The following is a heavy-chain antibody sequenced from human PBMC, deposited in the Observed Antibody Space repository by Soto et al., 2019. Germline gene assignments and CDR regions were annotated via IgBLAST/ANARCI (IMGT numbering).Heavy chain of an antibody. V-gene: IGHV3-72*01. D-gene: IGHD1-1*01. J-gene: IGHJ4*02. CDR2: IRNKANGYTT. CDR1: GFSFSDHY. CDR3: VKEATNNQRDLLHLDS. Sequence: PGGSLRLSCAASGFSFSDHYMDWVRQAPGKGLGWLGRIRNKANGYTTAYAATVRGRISISRDDSKNSLFLQVTNLKIDDTAVYFCVKEATNNQRDLLHLDSWGQGIRVTVSS.